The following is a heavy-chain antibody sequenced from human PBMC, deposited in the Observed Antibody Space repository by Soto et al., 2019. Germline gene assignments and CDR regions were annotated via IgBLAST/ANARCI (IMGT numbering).Heavy chain of an antibody. CDR1: GFTFSSYD. V-gene: IGHV3-64*01. CDR3: VRRVAGNYDY. D-gene: IGHD1-7*01. CDR2: ISSNGGTT. Sequence: EVQLAESGGGMVQPGGSLRLSCVASGFTFSSYDMHWVRQAPGKGLEYVSSISSNGGTTYYGNSVKGRFTISRDNSKNTLYLQMGSLRAEDMAVYYCVRRVAGNYDYWGQGTRVTGSS. J-gene: IGHJ4*02.